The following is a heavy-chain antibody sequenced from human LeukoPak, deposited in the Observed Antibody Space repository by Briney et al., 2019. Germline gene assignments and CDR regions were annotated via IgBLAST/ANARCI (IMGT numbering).Heavy chain of an antibody. CDR2: INPSGGST. J-gene: IGHJ4*02. CDR3: ARVYSGYGRFAY. V-gene: IGHV1-46*01. D-gene: IGHD5-12*01. Sequence: GASVKVSCKASGYTFTSYYMHWVRQAPGQGLEWMGIINPSGGSTSYAQKFQGRVTMTRDTSTSTVYMELSSLTSQDTAVYYCARVYSGYGRFAYWGQGTLVSVSS. CDR1: GYTFTSYY.